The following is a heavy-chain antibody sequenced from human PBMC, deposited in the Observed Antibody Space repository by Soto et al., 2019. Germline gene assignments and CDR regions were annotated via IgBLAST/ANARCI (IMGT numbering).Heavy chain of an antibody. V-gene: IGHV3-7*01. CDR2: IKQDGSEK. Sequence: EVQLVESGGCLVQPGGSLRLSCAASGFTFISYWMSWVRQAPGKGLEWVANIKQDGSEKYYVNSVKGRFTISRDNAKNSLYLQMNSLRAEDTAVYYCARDDDSSDYWGQGTLVTVSS. J-gene: IGHJ4*02. CDR1: GFTFISYW. CDR3: ARDDDSSDY. D-gene: IGHD3-22*01.